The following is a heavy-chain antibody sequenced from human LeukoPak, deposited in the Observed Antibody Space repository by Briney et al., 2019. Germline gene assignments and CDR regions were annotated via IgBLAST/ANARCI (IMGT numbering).Heavy chain of an antibody. CDR2: INSDGSST. Sequence: GGSLRLSCAASGFTFSSYWMHWVRQAPGKGLVWVSRINSDGSSTSYADSVKGRFTISRDNAKNTLYLQMNSLRAEDTAVYYCAGRQYQLLDYYYMDVWGKGTTVTVSS. D-gene: IGHD2-2*01. CDR3: AGRQYQLLDYYYMDV. J-gene: IGHJ6*03. CDR1: GFTFSSYW. V-gene: IGHV3-74*01.